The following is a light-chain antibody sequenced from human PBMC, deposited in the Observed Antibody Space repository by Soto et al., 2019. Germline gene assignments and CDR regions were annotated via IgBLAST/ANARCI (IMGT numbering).Light chain of an antibody. CDR3: QQRSGWRPYS. V-gene: IGKV3-11*01. CDR2: DAS. Sequence: EIVLTKSPATLSLSPGERATLSCRASQSVSSYLAGYQQKPGQAPRRLIYDASNRATGTPPRFSGSGSGTDFTLTISSLEPEDFGVYYCQQRSGWRPYSFRQGTKREIK. CDR1: QSVSSY. J-gene: IGKJ2*01.